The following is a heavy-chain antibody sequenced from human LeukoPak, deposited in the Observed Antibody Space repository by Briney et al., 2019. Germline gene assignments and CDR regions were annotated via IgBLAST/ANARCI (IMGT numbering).Heavy chain of an antibody. CDR3: ARAYYYESKGYYYYMDV. J-gene: IGHJ6*03. CDR1: GYTFTGYY. Sequence: ASVKVSCKASGYTFTGYYMHWVRQALGQGLEWMGRINPNSGGTNYAQKFQGRVTMTRDTSISTAYMELSRLRSDDTAVYYCARAYYYESKGYYYYMDVWGKGTTVTVSS. V-gene: IGHV1-2*06. D-gene: IGHD3-22*01. CDR2: INPNSGGT.